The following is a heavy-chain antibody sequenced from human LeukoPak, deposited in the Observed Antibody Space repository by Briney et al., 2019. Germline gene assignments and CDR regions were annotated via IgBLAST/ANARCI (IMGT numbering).Heavy chain of an antibody. CDR3: ARGGSSWPGAFDI. V-gene: IGHV4-59*12. J-gene: IGHJ3*02. CDR2: IYYSGST. Sequence: SETLSLTCTVSGGPISSYYWSWIRQPPGKGLEWIGHIYYSGSTNYNPSLKSRVTMSVDTSKNQFSLKLSSVTAADTAVYYCARGGSSWPGAFDIWGQGTMVTVSS. CDR1: GGPISSYY. D-gene: IGHD6-13*01.